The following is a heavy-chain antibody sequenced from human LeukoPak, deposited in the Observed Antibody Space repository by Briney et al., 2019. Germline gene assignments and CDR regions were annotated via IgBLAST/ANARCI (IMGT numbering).Heavy chain of an antibody. CDR1: GYTFNNHY. CDR3: ARDLSSSKDY. V-gene: IGHV1-46*02. Sequence: ASVKVSCKASGYTFNNHYMYWVRQAPGQGLEWMGVINPSGGSTSYAQKFQGRVTMTRDTSTRTVYMEVNSLRSEDTAVYYCARDLSSSKDYWGQGTLVTVSS. CDR2: INPSGGST. D-gene: IGHD6-13*01. J-gene: IGHJ4*02.